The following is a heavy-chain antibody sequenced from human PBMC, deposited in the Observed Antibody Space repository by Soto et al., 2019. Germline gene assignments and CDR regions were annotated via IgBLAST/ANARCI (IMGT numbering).Heavy chain of an antibody. J-gene: IGHJ5*02. Sequence: GESLKISCKGSGYSFTSYWIGWVRQMPGKGLEWMGIIYPGDSDTRYSPPFQGQVTISADKSISTAYLQWSSLNASDTAMYYCARDVGSFTIFGVATPAPRGWFDPWGQGTLVTVSS. D-gene: IGHD3-3*01. CDR2: IYPGDSDT. CDR3: ARDVGSFTIFGVATPAPRGWFDP. CDR1: GYSFTSYW. V-gene: IGHV5-51*01.